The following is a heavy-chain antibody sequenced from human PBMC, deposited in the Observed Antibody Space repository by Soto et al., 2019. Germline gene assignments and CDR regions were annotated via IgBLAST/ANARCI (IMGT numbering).Heavy chain of an antibody. CDR2: INHSGST. D-gene: IGHD6-19*01. CDR3: ARGRPGIAVAGTEEVDY. CDR1: GGSFSGYY. Sequence: SETLSLTCAVYGGSFSGYYWSWIRQPPGKGLEWIGEINHSGSTNYNPSLKSRVTISVDTSKNQFSLKLSSVTAADTAVYYCARGRPGIAVAGTEEVDYWGQGTLVTVSS. J-gene: IGHJ4*02. V-gene: IGHV4-34*01.